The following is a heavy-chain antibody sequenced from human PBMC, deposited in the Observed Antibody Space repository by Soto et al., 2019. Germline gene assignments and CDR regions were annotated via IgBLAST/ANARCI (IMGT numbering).Heavy chain of an antibody. CDR1: GFNFNSHA. CDR2: ISANRNST. D-gene: IGHD2-15*01. J-gene: IGHJ6*02. Sequence: EVQLLESGGGLVQPGGSLRLSCAASGFNFNSHAMTWVRQAPGKGLEWVSTISANRNSTYYADSVKGRFTISRDNSKNTLYLQKSSPRVEDTPVYHSARVDTPTVRVAMDVWGQEPTFTVSS. CDR3: ARVDTPTVRVAMDV. V-gene: IGHV3-23*01.